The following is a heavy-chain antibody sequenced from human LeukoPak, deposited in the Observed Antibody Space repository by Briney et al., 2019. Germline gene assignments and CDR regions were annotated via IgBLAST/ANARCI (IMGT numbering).Heavy chain of an antibody. Sequence: SETLSLTCTVSGGSISSYYWSWIRQPPGKGLEWIGYIYYSGSTNYNPSLKSRVTISVDTSKNQFSLKLSSVTAADTAVYYCARCHDILCAFDIWGQGTMVTVSS. CDR1: GGSISSYY. CDR2: IYYSGST. CDR3: ARCHDILCAFDI. J-gene: IGHJ3*02. V-gene: IGHV4-59*01. D-gene: IGHD3-9*01.